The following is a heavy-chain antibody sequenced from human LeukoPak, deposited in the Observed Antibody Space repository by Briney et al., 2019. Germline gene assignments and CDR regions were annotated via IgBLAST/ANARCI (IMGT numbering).Heavy chain of an antibody. D-gene: IGHD3-16*02. V-gene: IGHV3-30-3*01. CDR3: AREGIMITFGGVIVIKGSFDY. J-gene: IGHJ4*02. CDR2: ISYDGSNK. Sequence: GGSLRLSCAASGFTFSSYAMHWVRQAPGKGLEWVAVISYDGSNKYYADSVKGRFTISRDNPKNTLYLQMNSLRAEDTAVYYCAREGIMITFGGVIVIKGSFDYWGQGTLVTVSS. CDR1: GFTFSSYA.